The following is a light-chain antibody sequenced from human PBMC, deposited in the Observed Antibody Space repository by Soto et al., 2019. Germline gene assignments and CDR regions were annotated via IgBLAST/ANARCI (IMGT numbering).Light chain of an antibody. J-gene: IGKJ1*01. CDR2: GAS. V-gene: IGKV3-15*01. CDR1: ETVATN. Sequence: VMTQSPATLSVSPGERAKLSCWASETVATNLAWYQQKPGQAPRLLISGASTRAAGISDRFRGSGSGTEFTRTISSLRSEDSAIYYCLQYFEWPPMTFGQGTKVEI. CDR3: LQYFEWPPMT.